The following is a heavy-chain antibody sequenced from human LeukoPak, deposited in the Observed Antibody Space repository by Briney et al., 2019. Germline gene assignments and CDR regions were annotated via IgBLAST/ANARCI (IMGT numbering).Heavy chain of an antibody. Sequence: PSETLSLTCAVSGGSISSGGYSWSWIRQPPGKGLEWIGYIYHSGSTYYNPSLKSRVTISVDRSKNQFSLKLSSVTAADTAVYYCARDLGSSWYGNYYYYGMDVWGQGTTVTVSS. D-gene: IGHD6-13*01. J-gene: IGHJ6*02. CDR3: ARDLGSSWYGNYYYYGMDV. CDR2: IYHSGST. CDR1: GGSISSGGYS. V-gene: IGHV4-30-2*01.